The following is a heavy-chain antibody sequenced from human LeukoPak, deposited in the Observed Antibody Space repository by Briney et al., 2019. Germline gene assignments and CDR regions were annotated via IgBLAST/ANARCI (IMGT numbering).Heavy chain of an antibody. D-gene: IGHD7-27*01. CDR1: GFTVSSNY. V-gene: IGHV3-66*01. CDR3: ARDATPTTHYWGGGFDY. Sequence: GGSLRLSCAASGFTVSSNYMSWVRQAPGKGLEWVSVIYSGGSTYYADSVKGRFTISRDNSKNTLYLQMNSLRAEDTAVYYCARDATPTTHYWGGGFDYWGQGTLVTVSS. CDR2: IYSGGST. J-gene: IGHJ4*02.